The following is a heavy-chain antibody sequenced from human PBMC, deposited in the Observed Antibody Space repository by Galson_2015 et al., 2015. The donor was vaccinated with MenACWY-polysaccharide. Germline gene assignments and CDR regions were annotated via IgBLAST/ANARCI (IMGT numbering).Heavy chain of an antibody. CDR3: ARAFRPGADYDWFDP. CDR1: GGSISSGGFS. V-gene: IGHV4-30-2*01. D-gene: IGHD4-17*01. J-gene: IGHJ5*02. Sequence: TLSLTCAVSGGSISSGGFSWSWIRQPPGKGLEWIGYIYPNGDTFYNPSLRSRVTISADRSSNQFSLKLTSLTAADTAVYYCARAFRPGADYDWFDPWGQGTLVTVSS. CDR2: IYPNGDT.